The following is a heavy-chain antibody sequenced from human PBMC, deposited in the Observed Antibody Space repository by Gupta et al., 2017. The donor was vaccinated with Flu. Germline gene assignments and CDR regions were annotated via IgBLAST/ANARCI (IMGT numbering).Heavy chain of an antibody. J-gene: IGHJ4*02. Sequence: ISSSGYYWGWLRQSPGEGLEWIGSVYDSGTSHYSPSFKSRAAISVDTSKNQFSLEMTSVTAADTAVYFCAREVGRRDGYLVWGQGILVAVSS. CDR1: ISSSGYY. CDR2: VYDSGTS. D-gene: IGHD5-12*01. CDR3: AREVGRRDGYLV. V-gene: IGHV4-39*02.